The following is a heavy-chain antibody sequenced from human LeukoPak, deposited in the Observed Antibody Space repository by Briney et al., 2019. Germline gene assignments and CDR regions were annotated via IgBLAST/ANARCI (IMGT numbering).Heavy chain of an antibody. D-gene: IGHD1-26*01. Sequence: PSGTLSLTCAVSGVSISSTNWWSWVRQPPGKGLEWIGEIYHSGTTNYNPSLKSRVTISVDKSKNQFSLKLSSVTAADTAVYYCARDRDLPPSIVGAEAFDIWGQGTMVTVSS. J-gene: IGHJ3*02. V-gene: IGHV4-4*02. CDR2: IYHSGTT. CDR3: ARDRDLPPSIVGAEAFDI. CDR1: GVSISSTNW.